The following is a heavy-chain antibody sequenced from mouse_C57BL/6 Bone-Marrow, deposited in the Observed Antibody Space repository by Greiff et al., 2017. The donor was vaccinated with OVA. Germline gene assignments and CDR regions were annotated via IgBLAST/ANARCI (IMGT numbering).Heavy chain of an antibody. CDR3: ARNYYYYYGSSYVYWYFDV. CDR1: AYTFTDYY. Sequence: VQLQQSGPELVKPGASVKISCKASAYTFTDYYMNWVKQSHGKSLEWIGDINPNNGGTSYNQKFKGKATLTVDKSSSTAYMELRSLTSEDSAVYYCARNYYYYYGSSYVYWYFDVWGTGTTVTVSS. J-gene: IGHJ1*03. D-gene: IGHD1-1*01. V-gene: IGHV1-26*01. CDR2: INPNNGGT.